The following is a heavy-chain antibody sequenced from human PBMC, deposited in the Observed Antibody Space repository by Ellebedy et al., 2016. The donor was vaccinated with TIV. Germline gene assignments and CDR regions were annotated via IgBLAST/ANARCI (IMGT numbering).Heavy chain of an antibody. J-gene: IGHJ4*02. D-gene: IGHD2-2*01. V-gene: IGHV4-59*11. Sequence: MPAGSLRLSCSVSGDSINIHYWNWILLSPAKGLEWIGYIYDLLSPKYNPSLRGRVTMSVDVSKNQFSLNLNSVTSADTALYYCARGGGSAMDPHYFDPWGQGTLVTVSS. CDR3: ARGGGSAMDPHYFDP. CDR2: IYDLLSP. CDR1: GDSINIHY.